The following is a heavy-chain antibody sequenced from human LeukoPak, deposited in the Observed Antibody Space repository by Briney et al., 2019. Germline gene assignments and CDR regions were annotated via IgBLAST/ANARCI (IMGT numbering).Heavy chain of an antibody. J-gene: IGHJ4*02. CDR2: IYYSGST. Sequence: SQTLSLTCNVSGGSISSGDYYWSWIRQPPGKGLEWIGYIYYSGSTYYNPSLKSRVTISVDTSKNQFSLKLSSVTAADTAVYYCARVVRQQLVPDYWGQGTLVTVSS. CDR3: ARVVRQQLVPDY. D-gene: IGHD6-13*01. V-gene: IGHV4-30-4*01. CDR1: GGSISSGDYY.